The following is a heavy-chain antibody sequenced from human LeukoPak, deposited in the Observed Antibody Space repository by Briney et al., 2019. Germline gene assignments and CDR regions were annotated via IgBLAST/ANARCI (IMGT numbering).Heavy chain of an antibody. V-gene: IGHV3-30*02. Sequence: GRSLRLSCAASGFTFSSYGMHWVRQAPGKGLEWVAFIRYDGSNKYYADSVKGRFAISRDNSKNTLNLQMNSLRAEDTAVYYCAKDPTHYRVWDYYETIGLSYWGQGTLVTVSS. D-gene: IGHD3-22*01. J-gene: IGHJ4*02. CDR2: IRYDGSNK. CDR1: GFTFSSYG. CDR3: AKDPTHYRVWDYYETIGLSY.